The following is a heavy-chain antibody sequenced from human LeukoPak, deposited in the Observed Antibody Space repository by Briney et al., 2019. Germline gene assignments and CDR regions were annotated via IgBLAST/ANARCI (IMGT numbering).Heavy chain of an antibody. CDR2: ISYDGSSK. CDR1: GFTFSSYA. V-gene: IGHV3-30-3*01. CDR3: ARYKLYHGAFDI. D-gene: IGHD2-2*01. J-gene: IGHJ3*02. Sequence: GGSLRLSCAASGFTFSSYAMHWVRQAPGKGLEWVAVISYDGSSKYYADSVKGRFTISRDNSKNTLYLQMRSLRAEDTAVYYCARYKLYHGAFDIWGQGTMVTVSS.